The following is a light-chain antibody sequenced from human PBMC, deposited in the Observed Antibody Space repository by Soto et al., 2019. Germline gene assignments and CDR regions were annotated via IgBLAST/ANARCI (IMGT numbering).Light chain of an antibody. V-gene: IGLV3-21*02. CDR3: QLWDSYRDHTGVL. J-gene: IGLJ2*01. CDR2: DDT. Sequence: SYELTQPPSVSVAPGHTARIPCGGNTIGGKSVHWYQQRPGQAPVLVIYDDTDRPSGIPERFSGSNSGNTDTLSISRVEAGDEADFYCQLWDSYRDHTGVLFGGGTKLPVL. CDR1: TIGGKS.